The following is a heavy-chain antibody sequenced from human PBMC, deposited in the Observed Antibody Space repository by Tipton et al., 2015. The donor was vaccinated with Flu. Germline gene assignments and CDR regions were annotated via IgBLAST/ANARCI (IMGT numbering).Heavy chain of an antibody. Sequence: SLRLSCAASGFTFSDFYMSWIRQAPGKGLEWVSYITPSGTAMYYADSVKGRFTISRDNAKKLLYLQMNSLRVEDTAVYYCARDLGLHAMDYWGQGTLVTVSS. D-gene: IGHD7-27*01. J-gene: IGHJ4*02. V-gene: IGHV3-11*04. CDR1: GFTFSDFY. CDR2: ITPSGTAM. CDR3: ARDLGLHAMDY.